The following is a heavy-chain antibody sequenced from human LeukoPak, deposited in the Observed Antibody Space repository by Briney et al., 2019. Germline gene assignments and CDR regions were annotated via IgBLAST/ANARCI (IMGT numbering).Heavy chain of an antibody. CDR2: MSSSDDGR. J-gene: IGHJ4*02. CDR3: AKDQLNRFCSGGSCSITHDY. V-gene: IGHV3-23*01. Sequence: GGSLRLSCATSGFSFSSYAMSWVRQAPGKGLEWVSAMSSSDDGRYYAASVRGRFTISRDTSRSTLYLQMNSLRAEDTAVYYCAKDQLNRFCSGGSCSITHDYWGQGTLVTVSS. D-gene: IGHD2-15*01. CDR1: GFSFSSYA.